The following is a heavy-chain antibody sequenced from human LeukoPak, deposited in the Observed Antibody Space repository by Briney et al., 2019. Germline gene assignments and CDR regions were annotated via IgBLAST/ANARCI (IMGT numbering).Heavy chain of an antibody. CDR3: AREGQNRSSWYFDY. V-gene: IGHV3-23*01. CDR2: ISGSGGST. CDR1: GFTFSSHA. J-gene: IGHJ4*02. Sequence: PGGSLRLSCAASGFTFSSHAMSWVRQAPGKGLEWVSAISGSGGSTYYADSVKGRFTISRDKSKNTLYLQMNSLRADDTAVYYCAREGQNRSSWYFDYWGQGTLVTVSS. D-gene: IGHD6-13*01.